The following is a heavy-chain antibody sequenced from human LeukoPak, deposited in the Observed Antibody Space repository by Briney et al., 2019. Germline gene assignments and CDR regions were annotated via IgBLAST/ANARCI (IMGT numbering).Heavy chain of an antibody. J-gene: IGHJ4*02. CDR1: GFTFSSYW. V-gene: IGHV3-7*05. D-gene: IGHD5-24*01. CDR2: IKQDGSEK. CDR3: ARAQKRGPYYFDY. Sequence: GGSLRLSCAASGFTFSSYWMSWVRQAPGKGLEWVANIKQDGSEKYYVDSVMGRFTFCRDNAKNSLYLQMNSLRAEDTAVYYCARAQKRGPYYFDYWGQGTLVTVSS.